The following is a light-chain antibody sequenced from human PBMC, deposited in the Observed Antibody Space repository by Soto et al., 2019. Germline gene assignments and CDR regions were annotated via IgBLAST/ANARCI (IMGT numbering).Light chain of an antibody. V-gene: IGLV2-8*01. CDR3: SSYAGRSNV. CDR2: EVN. CDR1: SSDVGGYNY. Sequence: SVLTLPPSSSGSPGQSVAISCTGTSSDVGGYNYVSWYQQHPGKAPKLMIYEVNKRPSGVPDRFSGSKSGNTASLTVSGLQAEDEADYYCSSYAGRSNVFGTGNKVTVL. J-gene: IGLJ1*01.